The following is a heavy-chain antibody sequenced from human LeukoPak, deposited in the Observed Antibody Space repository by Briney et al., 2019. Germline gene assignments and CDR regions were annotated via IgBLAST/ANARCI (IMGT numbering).Heavy chain of an antibody. Sequence: ASGKVSCKASGYTFTSCGISWVRQAPGQGLEWMGWISAYNGDTSYAQNLQGRVTMTTDTSTSTAYMELRSLRSDDPAVYYCARSAGGSRRYDPWGQGTLVRVSS. J-gene: IGHJ5*02. CDR1: GYTFTSCG. V-gene: IGHV1-18*01. CDR2: ISAYNGDT. CDR3: ARSAGGSRRYDP. D-gene: IGHD3-16*01.